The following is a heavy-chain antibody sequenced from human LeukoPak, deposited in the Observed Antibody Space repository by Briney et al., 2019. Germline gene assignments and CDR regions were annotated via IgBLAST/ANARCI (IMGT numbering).Heavy chain of an antibody. V-gene: IGHV4-38-2*02. CDR1: GYSISSGYY. Sequence: SETLSLTCTVSGYSISSGYYWGWIRQPPGMRLEWIGTIYHSGTIYYNPSLKSRIAISIDTSKNQFSLKLTSVTAADTAVYYCARHQHAGREHYYGKDVWGQGTTVSVSS. CDR3: ARHQHAGREHYYGKDV. D-gene: IGHD1-26*01. J-gene: IGHJ6*02. CDR2: IYHSGTI.